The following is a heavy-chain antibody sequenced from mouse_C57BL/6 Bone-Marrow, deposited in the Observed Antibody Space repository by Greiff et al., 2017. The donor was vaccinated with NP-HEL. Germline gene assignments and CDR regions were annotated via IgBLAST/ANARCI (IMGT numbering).Heavy chain of an antibody. CDR3: AQYYGNNPFAY. Sequence: EVNVVESGGGLVKPGGSLKLSCAASGFTFSSYAMSWVRQTPEKRLEWVATISDGGSYTYYPDNVKGRFTISRDNAKNNLYLQMSHLKSEDTAMYYCAQYYGNNPFAYWGQGTLVTVSA. J-gene: IGHJ3*01. CDR2: ISDGGSYT. V-gene: IGHV5-4*03. D-gene: IGHD2-1*01. CDR1: GFTFSSYA.